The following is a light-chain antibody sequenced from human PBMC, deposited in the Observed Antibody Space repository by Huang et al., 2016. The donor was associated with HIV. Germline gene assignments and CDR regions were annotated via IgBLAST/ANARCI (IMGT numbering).Light chain of an antibody. CDR3: QHYNNWPWWT. Sequence: EVVMTQSPAILSVSPGERATLSCRASQSVTSNLAWYQQKPGQAPRLLIYSASTRATVFPARFSGSGSGTEFTLTISSLQSEDFAVYYCQHYNNWPWWTFGQGTKVEIK. V-gene: IGKV3-15*01. J-gene: IGKJ1*01. CDR2: SAS. CDR1: QSVTSN.